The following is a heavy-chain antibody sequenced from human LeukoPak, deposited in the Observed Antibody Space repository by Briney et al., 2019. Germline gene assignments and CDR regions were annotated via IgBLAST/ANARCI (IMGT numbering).Heavy chain of an antibody. CDR1: GYTFTTYY. D-gene: IGHD1-26*01. CDR3: ARDISSGSHTWFDP. Sequence: GASVKVSCKASGYTFTTYYVHWVRQAPGQGLDWMGIIYPSGGSTSYAQKFQGRVTMTRDTSTSTVYMELNSLRSEDTAVYYCARDISSGSHTWFDPWGQGTLVTVSS. CDR2: IYPSGGST. V-gene: IGHV1-46*01. J-gene: IGHJ5*02.